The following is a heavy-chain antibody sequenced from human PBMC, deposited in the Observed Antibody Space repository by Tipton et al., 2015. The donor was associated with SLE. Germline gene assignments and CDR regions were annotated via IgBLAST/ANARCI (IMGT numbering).Heavy chain of an antibody. V-gene: IGHV3-48*01. CDR3: ARDLPSWLASAYFDY. CDR2: ISSSSTTI. D-gene: IGHD6-19*01. CDR1: GFTFSSYT. Sequence: SLRLSCAASGFTFSSYTMNWVRQAPGKGLEWVSYISSSSTTIYYADSVKGRFTISRDNAKNSLYLQMNSLRAEDTAVYYCARDLPSWLASAYFDYWGQGTLVTVSS. J-gene: IGHJ4*02.